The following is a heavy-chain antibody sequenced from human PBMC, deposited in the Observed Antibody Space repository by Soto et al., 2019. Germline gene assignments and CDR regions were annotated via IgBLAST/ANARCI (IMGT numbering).Heavy chain of an antibody. CDR1: GGSISSYY. V-gene: IGHV4-59*01. D-gene: IGHD2-15*01. CDR2: IYYSGST. Sequence: SETLSLTCTVSGGSISSYYWSWIRQPPGKGLEWIGYIYYSGSTNYNPSLKSRVTISVDTSKNQFSLKLSSVTAADTAVYYCASTPLGCSGGSCYSGYFDYWGQGTLVTVSS. J-gene: IGHJ4*02. CDR3: ASTPLGCSGGSCYSGYFDY.